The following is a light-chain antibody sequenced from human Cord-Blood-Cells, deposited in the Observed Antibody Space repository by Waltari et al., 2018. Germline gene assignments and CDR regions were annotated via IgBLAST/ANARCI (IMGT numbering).Light chain of an antibody. V-gene: IGKV1-33*01. CDR3: QQYDNLPYT. CDR2: DAS. CDR1: QDISNY. Sequence: DIQMTQSPSSLSASVGDRVNITCQASQDISNYLNWYQQKPGKAPKLLIYDASNLETGVPSRFSGSGSGTDFTFTISSLQPEDIATYYCQQYDNLPYTFGQGTKLGIK. J-gene: IGKJ2*01.